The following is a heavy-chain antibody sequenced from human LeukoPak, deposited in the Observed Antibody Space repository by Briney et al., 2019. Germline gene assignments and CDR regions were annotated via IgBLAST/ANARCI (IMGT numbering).Heavy chain of an antibody. J-gene: IGHJ5*02. V-gene: IGHV1-3*01. D-gene: IGHD6-13*01. CDR3: ARSPGYSSSWNWFDP. CDR1: GYTFTSYA. CDR2: INAGNGNT. Sequence: GSVKVSCKGSGYTFTSYAMHWVRQAPGQRLEWMGWINAGNGNTKYSQKFQGRVTITRDTSASTAYMELSSLRSEDTAVYYCARSPGYSSSWNWFDPWGQGTPVIVSS.